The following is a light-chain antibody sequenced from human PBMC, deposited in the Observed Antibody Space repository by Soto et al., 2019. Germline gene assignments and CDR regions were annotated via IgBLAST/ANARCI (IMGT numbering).Light chain of an antibody. Sequence: EIVLTQSPGTLSLSPGETATLSCRASQSVVSSFLAWYQQRPGQAPRLLIYGASSRATDIPDRFSGSGSGTDFTLTISRLEPEDFAVYYCQQYANTPRTFGQGTKVDIK. V-gene: IGKV3-20*01. CDR1: QSVVSSF. J-gene: IGKJ1*01. CDR2: GAS. CDR3: QQYANTPRT.